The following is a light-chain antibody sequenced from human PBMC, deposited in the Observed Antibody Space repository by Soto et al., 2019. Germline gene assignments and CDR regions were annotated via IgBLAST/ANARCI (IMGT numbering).Light chain of an antibody. CDR2: DVS. V-gene: IGLV2-14*03. CDR3: SSFTTSTSYV. Sequence: QSALTQPASVSGSPGQSITISCTGTSSDVGAYDYVSWYQQHPGEVPKLMIFDVSDRPSGVSNRFSGSKSGNTASLTISGPQAEDEADYYCSSFTTSTSYVFGTGTKLTVL. CDR1: SSDVGAYDY. J-gene: IGLJ1*01.